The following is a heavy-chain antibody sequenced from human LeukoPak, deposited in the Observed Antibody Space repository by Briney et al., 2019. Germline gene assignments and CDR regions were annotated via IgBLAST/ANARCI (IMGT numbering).Heavy chain of an antibody. V-gene: IGHV4-39*01. CDR1: GGSINSANYY. Sequence: SETLSLTCTVSGGSINSANYYWGWLRQPPGKGLEWIGSIYYSETTYDNPSLKSRVTISIETSKNQLSLKLSSVTASDTAVYNCARQRADYYYYYVDVWGKGTTVAVS. CDR2: IYYSETT. CDR3: ARQRADYYYYYVDV. J-gene: IGHJ6*03.